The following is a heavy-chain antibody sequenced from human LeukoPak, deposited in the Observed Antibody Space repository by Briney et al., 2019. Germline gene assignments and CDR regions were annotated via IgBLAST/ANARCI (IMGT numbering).Heavy chain of an antibody. D-gene: IGHD6-13*01. J-gene: IGHJ4*02. CDR1: GFTFSSYG. CDR2: ISYDGSNK. V-gene: IGHV3-30*18. Sequence: QPGGSLRLSCAASGFTFSSYGMHWVRQAPGKGLEWVAVISYDGSNKYYADSVKGRFTISRDNSKNTLYLQMNSLRAEDTAVYYCAKELAAAGVFDYWGQGTLVTVSS. CDR3: AKELAAAGVFDY.